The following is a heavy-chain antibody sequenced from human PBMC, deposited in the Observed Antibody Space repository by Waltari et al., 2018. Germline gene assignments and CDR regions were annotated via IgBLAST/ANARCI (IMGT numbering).Heavy chain of an antibody. CDR2: IYHSGST. CDR3: ARDPPAAAGTVY. CDR1: VYSISSGYY. V-gene: IGHV4-38-2*02. D-gene: IGHD6-13*01. Sequence: QVQLQESGPGLVKPSEPLSLTCTVSVYSISSGYYWGWIRQPPGKGLAWIGSIYHSGSTYYNPSLKSRVTISVDTSKNQFSLKLSSVTAADTAVYYCARDPPAAAGTVYWGQGTLVTVSS. J-gene: IGHJ4*02.